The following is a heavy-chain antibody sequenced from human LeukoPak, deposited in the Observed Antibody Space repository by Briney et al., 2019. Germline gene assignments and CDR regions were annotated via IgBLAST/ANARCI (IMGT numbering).Heavy chain of an antibody. V-gene: IGHV3-43*02. CDR2: ISGDGGST. CDR1: GFTFDDYA. D-gene: IGHD3-22*01. CDR3: AKDTYYYDSSGYFRGIDY. J-gene: IGHJ4*02. Sequence: GESLKISCAASGFTFDDYAMHWVRQAPGKGLEWVSLISGDGGSTYYADSVKGRFTISRDNSKNSLYLQMNSLRTEDTALYYCAKDTYYYDSSGYFRGIDYWGQGTLVTVSS.